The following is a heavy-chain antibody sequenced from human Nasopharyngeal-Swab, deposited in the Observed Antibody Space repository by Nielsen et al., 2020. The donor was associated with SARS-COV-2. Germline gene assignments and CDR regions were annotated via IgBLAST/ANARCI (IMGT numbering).Heavy chain of an antibody. D-gene: IGHD3-3*01. J-gene: IGHJ4*02. Sequence: ASVKVSCKASGYTFTSYGISWVRQAPGQGLEWMGWISAYSGNTNYAQKLQGRVTMTTDTSTSTAYMELRSLRSDDTAVYYCARANTLRITIFGVVSYFDYWGQGTLVTVSS. CDR3: ARANTLRITIFGVVSYFDY. CDR1: GYTFTSYG. CDR2: ISAYSGNT. V-gene: IGHV1-18*04.